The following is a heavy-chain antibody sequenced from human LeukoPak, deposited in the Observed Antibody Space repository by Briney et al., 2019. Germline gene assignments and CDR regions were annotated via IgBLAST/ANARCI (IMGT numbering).Heavy chain of an antibody. V-gene: IGHV3-66*01. J-gene: IGHJ2*01. CDR1: GFTVSSNY. CDR2: IYSGGST. CDR3: ARATTGVYWYFDL. D-gene: IGHD7-27*01. Sequence: GGSLRLSCAASGFTVSSNYMTWVRPAPGKGLEWVSLIYSGGSTNYADSVKGRFTISRDNSKNTLYLQMDSLRGEDTAVYYCARATTGVYWYFDLWGRGTLVTVSS.